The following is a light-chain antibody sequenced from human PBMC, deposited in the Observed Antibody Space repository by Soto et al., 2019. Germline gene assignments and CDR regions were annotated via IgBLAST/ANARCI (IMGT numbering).Light chain of an antibody. CDR1: QTVSASY. CDR3: QQYSMSPYT. CDR2: DAS. Sequence: EILLTQSPGTLSLSPGERATLYCRASQTVSASYLAWFQQKPGQAPRVLIYDASNRATGIPDRFSGSGSGTDFTLTISRLEPEDFAVYYCQQYSMSPYTFGQGTRLEIK. J-gene: IGKJ2*01. V-gene: IGKV3-20*01.